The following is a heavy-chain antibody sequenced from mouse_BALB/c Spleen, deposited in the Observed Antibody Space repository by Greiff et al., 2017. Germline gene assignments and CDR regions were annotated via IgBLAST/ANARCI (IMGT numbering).Heavy chain of an antibody. V-gene: IGHV2-9*02. CDR3: ARASMITTGFPFAY. CDR1: GFSLTSYG. CDR2: IWAGGST. D-gene: IGHD2-4*01. Sequence: VQLQQSGPGLVAPSQSLSITCTVSGFSLTSYGVHWVRQPPGKGLEWLGVIWAGGSTNYNSALMSRLSISKDNSKSQVFLKMNSLQTDDTAMYYCARASMITTGFPFAYWGQGTLVTVSA. J-gene: IGHJ3*01.